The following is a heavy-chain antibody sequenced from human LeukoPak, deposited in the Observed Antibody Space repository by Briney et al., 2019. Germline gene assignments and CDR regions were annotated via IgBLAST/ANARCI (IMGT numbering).Heavy chain of an antibody. CDR2: INHSGST. J-gene: IGHJ3*02. CDR3: ARAPYYDFWSGYYNIGAFDI. CDR1: GGSFSGYY. V-gene: IGHV4-34*01. Sequence: SETLSLTCAVYGGSFSGYYWSWIRQPPGKGLEWIGEINHSGSTNYNPSLKSRVTISVDTSKNQFSLKLSSVTAADTAVYYCARAPYYDFWSGYYNIGAFDIWGQGTMVTVSS. D-gene: IGHD3-3*01.